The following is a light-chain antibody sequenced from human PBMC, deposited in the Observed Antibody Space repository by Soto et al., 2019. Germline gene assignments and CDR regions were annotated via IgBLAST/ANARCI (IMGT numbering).Light chain of an antibody. J-gene: IGKJ4*01. Sequence: EIVLTQSPGTLSLSPGERATLSCRASQSITNSYLAWYQQPPRRAHRLLIYGASSTATGPPDRFSGSASGTDFPPTITRLQAEDFATYYRQQLRMYPSTFGGGTKVDIK. CDR3: QQLRMYPST. CDR1: QSITNSY. CDR2: GAS. V-gene: IGKV3-20*01.